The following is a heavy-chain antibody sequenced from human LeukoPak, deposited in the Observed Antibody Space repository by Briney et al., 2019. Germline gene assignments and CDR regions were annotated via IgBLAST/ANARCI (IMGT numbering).Heavy chain of an antibody. CDR1: GGSISSYY. Sequence: SETLSLTCTVSGGSISSYYWSWIRQPPGKGLEWIGYIYTSGSTNYNPSLKSRVTISADTSKNQFSLKLSSVTAADTAVYYCARFAGAYYMDVWGKGTTVTVSS. J-gene: IGHJ6*03. V-gene: IGHV4-4*09. D-gene: IGHD3-16*01. CDR3: ARFAGAYYMDV. CDR2: IYTSGST.